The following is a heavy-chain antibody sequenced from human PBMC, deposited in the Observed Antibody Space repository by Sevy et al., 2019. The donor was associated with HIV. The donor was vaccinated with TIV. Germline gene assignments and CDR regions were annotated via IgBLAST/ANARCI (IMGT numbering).Heavy chain of an antibody. V-gene: IGHV3-30*03. CDR2: ISYDGSKK. D-gene: IGHD4-17*01. J-gene: IGHJ6*02. Sequence: GGSLRLSCAASGFTFNNYAMTWVRQAPGKGLEWVAVISYDGSKKNHAESMKGRFTISRDNSKNTLYLEMSSLRPEDTAVYYCAHSSGLYGYYYGMDVWGQGTTVTVSS. CDR1: GFTFNNYA. CDR3: AHSSGLYGYYYGMDV.